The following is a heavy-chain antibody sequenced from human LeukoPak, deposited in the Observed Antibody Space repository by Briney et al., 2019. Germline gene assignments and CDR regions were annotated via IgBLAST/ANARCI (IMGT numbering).Heavy chain of an antibody. CDR3: ARGWVYYYMDV. J-gene: IGHJ6*03. CDR2: IYHSGST. V-gene: IGHV4-30-2*01. CDR1: GGSISSGGYY. D-gene: IGHD1-26*01. Sequence: PSQTLSLTCTVSGGSISSGGYYWSWIRQPPGKGLEWIGYIYHSGSTYYNPSLKSRVTISVDRSKNQFSLKLSSVTAADTAVYYCARGWVYYYMDVWGKGTTVTVSS.